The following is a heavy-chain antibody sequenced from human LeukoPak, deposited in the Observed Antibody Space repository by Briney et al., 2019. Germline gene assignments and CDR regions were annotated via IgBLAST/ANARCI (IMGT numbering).Heavy chain of an antibody. Sequence: PSETLSLTCTVSGGSISSSSYFWSWIRQAPGKGLEYIGFIYYSGNTNYNPSFKSRVTISVDTSKKQFSLKLSSVTAADTAVYYCARDLAYRSSLRGTFDIWGQGTKVTVSS. CDR2: IYYSGNT. CDR1: GGSISSSSYF. CDR3: ARDLAYRSSLRGTFDI. V-gene: IGHV4-61*01. J-gene: IGHJ3*02. D-gene: IGHD6-19*01.